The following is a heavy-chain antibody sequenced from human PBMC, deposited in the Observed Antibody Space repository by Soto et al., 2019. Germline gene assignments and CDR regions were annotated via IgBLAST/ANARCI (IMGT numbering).Heavy chain of an antibody. Sequence: PGGSLRLSCAASGFTFSSYWMHWVRQAPGKGLVWVSRINSDGSSTSYADSVKGRFTISRDNAKNTLYLQMNSLRAEDTAVYYCALRGRHRPAVDYYYYGMDVWGQGTTVTVSS. CDR3: ALRGRHRPAVDYYYYGMDV. CDR2: INSDGSST. CDR1: GFTFSSYW. J-gene: IGHJ6*02. V-gene: IGHV3-74*01. D-gene: IGHD2-15*01.